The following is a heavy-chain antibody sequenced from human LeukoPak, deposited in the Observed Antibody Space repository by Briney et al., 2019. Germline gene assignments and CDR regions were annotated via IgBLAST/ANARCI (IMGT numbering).Heavy chain of an antibody. CDR1: GFTFSSYG. CDR3: AKDLEAL. V-gene: IGHV3-30*18. Sequence: GGSLRLSCAASGFTFSSYGMHWVRQAPGRGLEWVAVISYDGSNKYYADSVKGRFTISRDNSKNTLYLQMNSLRAEDTAVYYCAKDLEALWGQGTLVTVSS. J-gene: IGHJ4*02. CDR2: ISYDGSNK.